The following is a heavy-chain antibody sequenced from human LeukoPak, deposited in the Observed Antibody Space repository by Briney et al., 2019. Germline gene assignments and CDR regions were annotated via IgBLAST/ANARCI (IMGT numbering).Heavy chain of an antibody. J-gene: IGHJ4*02. CDR3: TTSPTDPPFDY. Sequence: GGSLRLSCAVSGFTYSNAWMSWFRQAPGKGLEWVGRIKSKTDGGTTDYAAPVKGRFTISRDDSKNTLYLQMSSLRTEDTAAYYCTTSPTDPPFDYWGQGTLVTVSS. V-gene: IGHV3-15*01. CDR2: IKSKTDGGTT. CDR1: GFTYSNAW.